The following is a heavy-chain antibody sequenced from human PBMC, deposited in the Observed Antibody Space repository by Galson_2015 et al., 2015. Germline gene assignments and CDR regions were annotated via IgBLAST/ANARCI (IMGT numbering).Heavy chain of an antibody. J-gene: IGHJ3*02. CDR1: GFTFDDYA. CDR2: NSWNSGSI. CDR3: AKDIFDYYDSSGYTYGDAFDI. V-gene: IGHV3-9*01. Sequence: SLRLSCAASGFTFDDYAMHWVRQAPGKGLEWVSGNSWNSGSIGYADSVKGRFTISRDNAKNSLYLQMNSLRAEDTALYYCAKDIFDYYDSSGYTYGDAFDIWGQGTMVTVSS. D-gene: IGHD3-22*01.